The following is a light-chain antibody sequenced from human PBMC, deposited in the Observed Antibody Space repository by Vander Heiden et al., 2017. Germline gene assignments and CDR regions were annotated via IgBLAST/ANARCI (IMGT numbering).Light chain of an antibody. CDR1: QSVGSY. CDR2: HAS. Sequence: IVLTQSPATLSLAPGERATLTCRERQSVGSYLAWYKEKPGQAPRLLIYHASNRATGIPVRFSGSGSGTDFTLTISSLEPEDFTVYFCQQRSNRITFGQGTRLEIK. J-gene: IGKJ5*01. V-gene: IGKV3-11*01. CDR3: QQRSNRIT.